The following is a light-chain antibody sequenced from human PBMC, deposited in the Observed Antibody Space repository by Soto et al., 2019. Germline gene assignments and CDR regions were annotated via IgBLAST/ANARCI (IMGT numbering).Light chain of an antibody. V-gene: IGLV1-40*01. Sequence: QPVLTQPPSVSGAPGQRVTISCTGSSSNIGAGYDVHWYQQLPGTAPKLLIYGNSNRPSGVPDRFSGSKSGTSASLAITGXXXXXXXXYYCQSYDSSLSGSVVFGGGTKLTVL. CDR1: SSNIGAGYD. CDR3: QSYDSSLSGSVV. CDR2: GNS. J-gene: IGLJ2*01.